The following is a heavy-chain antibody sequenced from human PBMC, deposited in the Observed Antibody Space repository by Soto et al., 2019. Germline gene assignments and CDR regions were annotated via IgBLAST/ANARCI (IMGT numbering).Heavy chain of an antibody. D-gene: IGHD5-18*01. CDR1: GGTFSSYA. CDR3: ARSSFGYSYGLHFDY. J-gene: IGHJ4*02. Sequence: SVKVSCKASGGTFSSYAISWVRRAPGQGLEWMGGIIPIFGTANYAQKFQGRVTITADKSTSTAYMELSSLRSEDTAVYYCARSSFGYSYGLHFDYWGQGTLVTVSS. CDR2: IIPIFGTA. V-gene: IGHV1-69*06.